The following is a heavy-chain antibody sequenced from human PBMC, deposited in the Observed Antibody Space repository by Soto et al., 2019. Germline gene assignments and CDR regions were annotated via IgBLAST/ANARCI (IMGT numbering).Heavy chain of an antibody. V-gene: IGHV3-73*01. D-gene: IGHD3-16*01. J-gene: IGHJ4*02. CDR3: TRPRWGAYGSDY. CDR1: GFTFSGSA. CDR2: IRSKANSYAT. Sequence: SGGSLRLSCAASGFTFSGSAMHWVRQASGKGLEWVGRIRSKANSYATAYAASVKGRFTISRDDSKNTAYLQMNSLKTEDTAVYYCTRPRWGAYGSDYWGQGTLVTVSS.